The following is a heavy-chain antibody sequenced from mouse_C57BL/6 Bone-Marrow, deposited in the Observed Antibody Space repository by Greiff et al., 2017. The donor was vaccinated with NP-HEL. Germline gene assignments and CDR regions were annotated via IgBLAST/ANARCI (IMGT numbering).Heavy chain of an antibody. V-gene: IGHV1-54*01. J-gene: IGHJ2*01. CDR3: ARRRERDY. Sequence: VQLQQSGAELVRPGTSVKVSCKASGYAFTNYLIEWVKQRPGQGLEWIGVINPGSGGTNYNEKFKGKATLTADKSSSTAYMQLSSLTSEDSAVYFCARRRERDYWGQGTTLTVSS. CDR2: INPGSGGT. CDR1: GYAFTNYL.